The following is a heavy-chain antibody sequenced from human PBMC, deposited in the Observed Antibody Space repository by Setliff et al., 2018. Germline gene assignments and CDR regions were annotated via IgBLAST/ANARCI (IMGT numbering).Heavy chain of an antibody. V-gene: IGHV4-59*01. Sequence: PSETLSLTCTVSGGSISSYYWSWIRQPPGKGLEWIGYIYNSGSTNYNPSLKSRVTISVDTSKNQISLKLTSVTAADTAVYYCARAGFAASGRKGVFEYWGQGTLVTVSS. CDR2: IYNSGST. CDR1: GGSISSYY. D-gene: IGHD6-13*01. J-gene: IGHJ4*02. CDR3: ARAGFAASGRKGVFEY.